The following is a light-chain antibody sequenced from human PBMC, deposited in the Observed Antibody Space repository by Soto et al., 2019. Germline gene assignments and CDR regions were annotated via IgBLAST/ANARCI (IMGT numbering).Light chain of an antibody. CDR1: SSNIGSYT. J-gene: IGLJ1*01. Sequence: QSVLTQPPSASGTPGQRVTISCSGSSSNIGSYTVNWYQQLPGMAPKLLIYNNNQRPSGVPDRFSGSKSGISASLAISGLQSEDEADYHCATWDDSLTGFVFGTGTKAPS. CDR2: NNN. CDR3: ATWDDSLTGFV. V-gene: IGLV1-44*01.